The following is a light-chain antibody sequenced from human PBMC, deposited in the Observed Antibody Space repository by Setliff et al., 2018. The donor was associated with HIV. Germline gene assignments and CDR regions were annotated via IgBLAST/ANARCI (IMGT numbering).Light chain of an antibody. V-gene: IGLV2-14*01. CDR3: ISYTSSITWG. CDR1: SSDIGGYNY. Sequence: QSVLTQPASVSGSPGQSITISCTGTSSDIGGYNYVSWYQQHPGKVPKLMIYEVSNRPSGVSDRFSGSKSGNTASLTISGLQAEDEADYYCISYTSSITWGFGGGTK. J-gene: IGLJ3*02. CDR2: EVS.